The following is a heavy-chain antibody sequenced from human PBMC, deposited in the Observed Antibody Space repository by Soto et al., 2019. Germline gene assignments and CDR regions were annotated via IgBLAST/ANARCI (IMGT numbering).Heavy chain of an antibody. CDR3: ARVHRGYDLYYYYYYMDV. Sequence: PSETLSLTCAVYGGSFSGYSLSWIRQPPGKGLEWIGEIYHSGSTNYSPSLKSRVTISVDTSKNQFSLNLNSVTAADTAMYYCARVHRGYDLYYYYYYMDVWGKGTTVTVSS. CDR2: IYHSGST. D-gene: IGHD5-12*01. CDR1: GGSFSGYS. V-gene: IGHV4-34*01. J-gene: IGHJ6*03.